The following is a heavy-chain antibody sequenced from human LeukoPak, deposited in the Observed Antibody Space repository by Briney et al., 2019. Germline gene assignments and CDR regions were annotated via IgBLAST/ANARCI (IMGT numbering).Heavy chain of an antibody. CDR2: IYHSGST. Sequence: SGTLSLTCAVSGGSISSTNWWSWVRQPPGKGLEWIGEIYHSGSTNYNPSLKSRVTISVDKSKNQFSLKLNSVTAADTAVYYCATRGVAAYFDYWGQGTLVTVSS. D-gene: IGHD3-10*01. J-gene: IGHJ4*02. V-gene: IGHV4-4*02. CDR3: ATRGVAAYFDY. CDR1: GGSISSTNW.